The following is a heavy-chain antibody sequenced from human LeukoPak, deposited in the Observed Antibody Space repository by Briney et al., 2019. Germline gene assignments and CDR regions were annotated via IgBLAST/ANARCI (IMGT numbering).Heavy chain of an antibody. Sequence: GGSLRLSSAASGFTFSSYSMNWVRQAPGKGLEWVSSISSSSSYIYYADSVKGRFTISRDNAKNSLYLQMNSLRAEDTAVYYCARDEYSSSFNWFDPWGQGTLVTVSS. CDR3: ARDEYSSSFNWFDP. CDR1: GFTFSSYS. V-gene: IGHV3-21*01. J-gene: IGHJ5*02. D-gene: IGHD6-6*01. CDR2: ISSSSSYI.